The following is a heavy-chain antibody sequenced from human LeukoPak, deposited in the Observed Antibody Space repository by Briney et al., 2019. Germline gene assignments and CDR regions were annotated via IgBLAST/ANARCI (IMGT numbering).Heavy chain of an antibody. CDR1: GGTFSSYT. D-gene: IGHD4-17*01. V-gene: IGHV1-69*02. CDR2: IIPILGIA. CDR3: ARKGTVTTPLYYYGMDV. J-gene: IGHJ6*02. Sequence: SVKVSCKASGGTFSSYTIGWVRQAPGQGLEWMGRIIPILGIANYAQKFQGRVTITADKSTSTAYMELSSLRSEDTAVYYCARKGTVTTPLYYYGMDVWGQGTTVTVSS.